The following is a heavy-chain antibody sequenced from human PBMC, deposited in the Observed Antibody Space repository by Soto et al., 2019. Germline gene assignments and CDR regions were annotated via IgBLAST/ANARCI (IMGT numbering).Heavy chain of an antibody. V-gene: IGHV3-74*01. D-gene: IGHD4-17*01. CDR2: IDSDGSTT. CDR1: GFTFSNYW. J-gene: IGHJ4*02. Sequence: HPGGSLRLSCAASGFTFSNYWMHWVRQAPGKGLVWVSRIDSDGSTTSYADSVKGRFTISRDNAKDTLYLEMNSLGAEDTAVYYCVRDGVTTFFDLWGQGTLVTVSS. CDR3: VRDGVTTFFDL.